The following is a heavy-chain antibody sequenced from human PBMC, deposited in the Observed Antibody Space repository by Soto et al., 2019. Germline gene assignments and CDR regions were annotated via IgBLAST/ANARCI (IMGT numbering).Heavy chain of an antibody. CDR2: INHSGST. D-gene: IGHD3-10*01. CDR3: ASPKSTAELWLDY. CDR1: GGSFCGYY. Sequence: PAETPSLTCAVYGGSFCGYYWSWIRQPPGKGLEWIGEINHSGSTNYNPSLKSRVTISVDTSKNQFSLKLSSVTAADTAVYYCASPKSTAELWLDYWGQGTLVTVSS. J-gene: IGHJ4*02. V-gene: IGHV4-34*01.